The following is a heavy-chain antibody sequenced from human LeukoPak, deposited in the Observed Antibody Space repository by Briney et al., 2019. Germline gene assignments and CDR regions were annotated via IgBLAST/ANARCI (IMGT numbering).Heavy chain of an antibody. Sequence: GASVKVSCKASGYTFTAYYIHWVRQAPGQGLEWMGWISPYTGGTNYAQKFQGRATITQDRSSNTVYMDLNRLTSDDTALYYCVRDHNSENWGSLGKWGQGTLVTVSS. J-gene: IGHJ4*02. CDR3: VRDHNSENWGSLGK. V-gene: IGHV1-2*02. CDR2: ISPYTGGT. CDR1: GYTFTAYY. D-gene: IGHD7-27*01.